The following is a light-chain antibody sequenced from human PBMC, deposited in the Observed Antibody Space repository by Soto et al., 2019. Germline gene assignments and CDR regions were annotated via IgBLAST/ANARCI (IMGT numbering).Light chain of an antibody. CDR3: SSYTSSSTQI. J-gene: IGLJ2*01. V-gene: IGLV2-14*01. CDR1: SSDVGGYNY. CDR2: DVS. Sequence: QSALTQPASVSGSPGQSITISCTGTSSDVGGYNYVSWYQQHPGKAPKLMIYDVSSRPSGLSNRFSGSKSGNTASLTISGLQAEDEADYYCSSYTSSSTQIFGGGTKLTVL.